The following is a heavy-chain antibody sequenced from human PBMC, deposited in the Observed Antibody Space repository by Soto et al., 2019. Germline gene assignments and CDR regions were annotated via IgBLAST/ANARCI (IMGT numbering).Heavy chain of an antibody. Sequence: EVQLVESGGDLIQPGGSLRLSCAVSGLTFRNHWMHWVRQAPGKGLMWVARITDDGSGASYADSVKGRFTISRDNAKDTLFLQMKSLGVEDTAAYYCAGITQGDLIYWGQGTLVTVSS. D-gene: IGHD1-26*01. V-gene: IGHV3-74*01. CDR1: GLTFRNHW. J-gene: IGHJ4*02. CDR2: ITDDGSGA. CDR3: AGITQGDLIY.